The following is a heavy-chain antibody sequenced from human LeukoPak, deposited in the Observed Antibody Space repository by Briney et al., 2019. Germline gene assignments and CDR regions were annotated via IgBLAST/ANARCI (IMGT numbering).Heavy chain of an antibody. D-gene: IGHD2-2*01. V-gene: IGHV3-23*01. CDR1: GSTFSSYA. J-gene: IGHJ6*03. Sequence: PGGSLRLSCAASGSTFSSYAMSWVRQAPGKGLEWVSAISGSGGSTYYADSVKGRFTISRDNSKNTLYLQMNSLRAEDTPVYYCAKEYCSGTSCSRDYYYYMDVWGKGTTVTVSS. CDR3: AKEYCSGTSCSRDYYYYMDV. CDR2: ISGSGGST.